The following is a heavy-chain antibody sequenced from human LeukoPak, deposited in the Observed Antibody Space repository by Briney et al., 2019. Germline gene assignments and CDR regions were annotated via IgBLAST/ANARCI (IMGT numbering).Heavy chain of an antibody. Sequence: SEALSLTCTVSGGSICGYYWSWIRQPPGKGLEWIGYIYHSGSTNYNPSLTSRVTISVDTSKNQFSLRLTSVTAADTAVYYCARWSGGLLPFDYWGQGTLVTVSS. J-gene: IGHJ4*02. CDR3: ARWSGGLLPFDY. D-gene: IGHD3-10*01. CDR2: IYHSGST. V-gene: IGHV4-59*01. CDR1: GGSICGYY.